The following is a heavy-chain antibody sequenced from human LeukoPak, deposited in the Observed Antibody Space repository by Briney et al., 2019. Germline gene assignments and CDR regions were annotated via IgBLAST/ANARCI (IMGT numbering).Heavy chain of an antibody. CDR1: QYTFVGYY. CDR3: ARDLTGDR. V-gene: IGHV1-2*02. CDR2: INPNSGGT. Sequence: ASVKVSCKASQYTFVGYYTHWVRQAPGQGLEWMGWINPNSGGTNYAQKFQGRVTMTRDTSISTAYMELNILRYDDTAVYYCARDLTGDRWGQGTLVTVSS. J-gene: IGHJ5*02. D-gene: IGHD3-9*01.